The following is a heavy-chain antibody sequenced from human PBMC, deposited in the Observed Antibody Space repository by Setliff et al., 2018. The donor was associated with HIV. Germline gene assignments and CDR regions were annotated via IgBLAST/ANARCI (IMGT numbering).Heavy chain of an antibody. Sequence: LSLTCAVSGGSISSSHWWSWVRQPPGKGLEWIGEIHHSESTNYNPSLKSRVTISVDKSKNHSSLKLSSVTAADTAVYYCASQVPSMLGRSLGYWGQGTLVTVSS. D-gene: IGHD2-8*01. J-gene: IGHJ4*02. CDR2: IHHSEST. CDR1: GGSISSSHW. V-gene: IGHV4-4*02. CDR3: ASQVPSMLGRSLGY.